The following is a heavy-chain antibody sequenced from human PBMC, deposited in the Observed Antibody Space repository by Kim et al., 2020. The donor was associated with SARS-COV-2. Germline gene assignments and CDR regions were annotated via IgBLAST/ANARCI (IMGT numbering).Heavy chain of an antibody. CDR1: GFTFSIYG. CDR2: IWYDGSNK. Sequence: GGSRRLSCAASGFTFSIYGMHWVRQAPGKGLEWVAFIWYDGSNKYYADSVKGRFTISRDNSKNTLYLQMNSLRAADTAVYYCAKDLSGWYYFDSCGQGT. V-gene: IGHV3-30*02. CDR3: AKDLSGWYYFDS. J-gene: IGHJ4*02. D-gene: IGHD6-19*01.